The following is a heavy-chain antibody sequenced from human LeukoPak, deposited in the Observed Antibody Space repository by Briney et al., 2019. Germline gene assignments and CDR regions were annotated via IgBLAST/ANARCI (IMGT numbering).Heavy chain of an antibody. Sequence: GGSLRLSCAVSGITVSGNYMTWVRQAPGKGPDRVSAIYSGGSTYYADSVKGRFTISRDNSKNTLYLQMNSLRPEDTAVYYCASLGYWGQGTLVTVSS. D-gene: IGHD3-16*01. CDR2: IYSGGST. J-gene: IGHJ4*02. CDR3: ASLGY. V-gene: IGHV3-66*02. CDR1: GITVSGNY.